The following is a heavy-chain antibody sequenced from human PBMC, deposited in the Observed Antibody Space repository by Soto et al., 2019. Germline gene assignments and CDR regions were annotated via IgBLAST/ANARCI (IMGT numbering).Heavy chain of an antibody. CDR3: AKDGSTGTTGYFDC. Sequence: GGSLKLSCAASGCTFSTYAMSWFRQAPQKGLEWVSAITGSGGTTYYADSVKGRFTISRDNSKNTLYLEMNSLRVEDTAIYYCAKDGSTGTTGYFDCWGQGSRVTVSS. V-gene: IGHV3-23*01. CDR1: GCTFSTYA. CDR2: ITGSGGTT. D-gene: IGHD1-1*01. J-gene: IGHJ4*02.